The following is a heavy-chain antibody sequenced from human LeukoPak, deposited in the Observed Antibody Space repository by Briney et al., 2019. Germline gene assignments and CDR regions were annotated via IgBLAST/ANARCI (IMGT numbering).Heavy chain of an antibody. CDR2: INPNSGGT. CDR3: ARGDWGSIDY. J-gene: IGHJ4*02. Sequence: ASVKVSCKASGGTFSSYAISWVRQAPGQGLEWMGRINPNSGGTNYAQKFQGRVTMTRDTSISTAYMELSRLRSDDTAVYYCARGDWGSIDYWGQGTLVTVSS. CDR1: GGTFSSYA. V-gene: IGHV1-2*06. D-gene: IGHD7-27*01.